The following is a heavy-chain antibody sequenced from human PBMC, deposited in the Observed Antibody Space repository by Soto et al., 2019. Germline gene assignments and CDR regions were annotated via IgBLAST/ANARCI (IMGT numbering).Heavy chain of an antibody. Sequence: QVQLQQWGAGLLKPSETLSLTCAVYGGSFSGYYWSWIRQPPGKGLEWIGEINHSGSTNYNPSLKSGVTISVDTSKNQFSLKLSSVTAADTAVYYCARDPYGSGSYYYYYYGMDVWGQGTTVTVSS. CDR3: ARDPYGSGSYYYYYYGMDV. CDR1: GGSFSGYY. J-gene: IGHJ6*02. V-gene: IGHV4-34*01. D-gene: IGHD3-10*01. CDR2: INHSGST.